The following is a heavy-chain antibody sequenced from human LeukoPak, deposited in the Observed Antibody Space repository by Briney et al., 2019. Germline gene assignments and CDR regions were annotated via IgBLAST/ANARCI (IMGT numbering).Heavy chain of an antibody. CDR3: ARQQPDQAYGMDV. Sequence: GESLKISCKGSGYSFTSYWIGLVRQMPGKGLEWMGIIYPGDSDTRYSPSFQGQVTISADKSISTAYLQWSSLKASDTAMYYCARQQPDQAYGMDVWGQGTTVTVSS. D-gene: IGHD6-13*01. CDR2: IYPGDSDT. V-gene: IGHV5-51*01. CDR1: GYSFTSYW. J-gene: IGHJ6*02.